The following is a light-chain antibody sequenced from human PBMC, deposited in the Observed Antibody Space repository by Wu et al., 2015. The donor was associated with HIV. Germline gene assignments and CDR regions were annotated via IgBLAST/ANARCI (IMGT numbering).Light chain of an antibody. CDR1: QSVSSN. V-gene: IGKV3D-15*03. CDR3: QQYNNGPRT. CDR2: GAS. Sequence: EIVMTQSPATLSVSPGERATLSCRASQSVSSNLAWYQQKPGQAPRLLIYGASIRATGIPDRFSGSGSGTEFNLTISILQSEDFAFYYCQQYNNGPRTFGQGTKVEVK. J-gene: IGKJ1*01.